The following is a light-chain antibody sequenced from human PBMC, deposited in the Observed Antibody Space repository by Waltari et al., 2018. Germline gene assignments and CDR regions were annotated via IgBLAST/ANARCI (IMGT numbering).Light chain of an antibody. Sequence: DIVLTQSPATLSLSPGERATLSCRASQSVTNYLAWYQLKPDQAPRLLIYDASNRATGIPARFSGSGSGTDFTLTISNLEPEDSAVYYCQQRSKWPLTFGRGTKVEIK. CDR3: QQRSKWPLT. V-gene: IGKV3-11*01. CDR2: DAS. CDR1: QSVTNY. J-gene: IGKJ4*01.